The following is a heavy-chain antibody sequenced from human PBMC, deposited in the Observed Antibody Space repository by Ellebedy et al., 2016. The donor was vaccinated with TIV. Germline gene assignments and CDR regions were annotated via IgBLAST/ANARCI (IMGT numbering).Heavy chain of an antibody. J-gene: IGHJ3*02. CDR3: ATDGSYGDYRSPAHAFVT. D-gene: IGHD4-17*01. CDR1: RFSFRDYW. CDR2: INHDGSDK. V-gene: IGHV3-7*01. Sequence: GGSLRLSCAASRFSFRDYWMTWVRQPPGEGLEWVANINHDGSDKYYVDSVKGRFTISRDNAKNSLYLHMNSLRAEDTSVYYCATDGSYGDYRSPAHAFVTWGQGTMVTVSS.